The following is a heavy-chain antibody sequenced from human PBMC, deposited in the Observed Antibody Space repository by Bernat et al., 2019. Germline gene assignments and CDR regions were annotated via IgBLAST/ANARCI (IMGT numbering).Heavy chain of an antibody. D-gene: IGHD3-3*01. CDR1: GFTFSGSA. J-gene: IGHJ4*02. V-gene: IGHV3-73*01. Sequence: EVQLVESGGGLVQPGGSLKLSCAASGFTFSGSAMHWVRQASGKGLEWVGRIRSKANSYATAYAASVKGRFTISRDDSKNTAYLQMNSLKTEDTAVYYCTGTDFWSGYYRCDYWGQGTLVTVSS. CDR3: TGTDFWSGYYRCDY. CDR2: IRSKANSYAT.